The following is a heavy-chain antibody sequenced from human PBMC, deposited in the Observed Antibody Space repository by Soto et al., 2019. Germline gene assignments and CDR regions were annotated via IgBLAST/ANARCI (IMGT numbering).Heavy chain of an antibody. V-gene: IGHV3-30-3*01. D-gene: IGHD3-16*01. CDR3: ARAPTSRLYY. CDR2: ISSDVYTN. J-gene: IGHJ4*02. CDR1: GFTFSTCA. Sequence: QVQLVESGGGVVQPGRSLRLSCSASGFTFSTCAVHWVRQAPGKGLAWVAVISSDVYTNYYTDSGKGRFTISRDNSKNTLFLQMNGLRNEDTAMYYCARAPTSRLYYWGQGTLVTVSS.